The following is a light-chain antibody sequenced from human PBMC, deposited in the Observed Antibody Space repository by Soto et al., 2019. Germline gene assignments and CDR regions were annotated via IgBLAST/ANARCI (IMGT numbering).Light chain of an antibody. V-gene: IGLV1-44*01. Sequence: HSVLTQPPSASGTPGQRVTISCSGTSSNIGTNTVNWYRQVPGTAPKLLIYSNNQRPSGVPDRFSGSKSGTSATLAISGIQSEDEADYYCASWDDSLSTHYVFGTGTKVTVL. CDR2: SNN. CDR3: ASWDDSLSTHYV. CDR1: SSNIGTNT. J-gene: IGLJ1*01.